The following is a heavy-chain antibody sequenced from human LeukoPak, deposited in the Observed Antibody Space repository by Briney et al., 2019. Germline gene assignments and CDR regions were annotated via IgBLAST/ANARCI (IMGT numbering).Heavy chain of an antibody. CDR3: AKGDSSSYYYYGMDV. Sequence: GGSLRLSCAASGFTFSSYAMSWVRQAPGKGLGWVSAISGSGGSTYYADSVKGRFTISRDNSKNTLYLQMNSLRAEDTAVYYCAKGDSSSYYYYGMDVWGQGTTVTVSS. CDR2: ISGSGGST. CDR1: GFTFSSYA. D-gene: IGHD6-13*01. J-gene: IGHJ6*02. V-gene: IGHV3-23*01.